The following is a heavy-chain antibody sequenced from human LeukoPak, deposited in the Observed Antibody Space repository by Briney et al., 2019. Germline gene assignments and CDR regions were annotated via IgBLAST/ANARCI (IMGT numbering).Heavy chain of an antibody. CDR1: GFTFYDYS. V-gene: IGHV3-43*01. D-gene: IGHD3-10*01. Sequence: GGYLRLSCAGSGFTFYDYSMHWVRHGPGKGLKWVSLITWDGETYYADSVKGRVTICRDNSKDSLYLQMNSLRTEDAALYYCARGMFRKIYYHGMDVWGQGTTVTVSS. J-gene: IGHJ6*02. CDR2: ITWDGET. CDR3: ARGMFRKIYYHGMDV.